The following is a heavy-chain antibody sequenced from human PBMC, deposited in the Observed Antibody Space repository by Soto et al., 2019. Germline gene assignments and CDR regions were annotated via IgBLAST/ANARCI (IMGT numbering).Heavy chain of an antibody. CDR3: AQYYYDSAASRGAADI. Sequence: AGSMRLSCAVGGFTFSSYGINWVRQAIGMGLEWVSAISGSGDRSYYADSVKGRFTVSRDNSKNTLYLLVNSLRAEDTAIYYCAQYYYDSAASRGAADIWGQGTMVTVSS. V-gene: IGHV3-23*01. CDR2: ISGSGDRS. D-gene: IGHD3-22*01. J-gene: IGHJ3*02. CDR1: GFTFSSYG.